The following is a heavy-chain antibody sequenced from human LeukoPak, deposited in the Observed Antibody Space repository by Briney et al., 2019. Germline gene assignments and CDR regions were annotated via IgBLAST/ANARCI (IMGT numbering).Heavy chain of an antibody. Sequence: GSITTYYWSWIRQPPGKGLEWMGIIYPGDSDTRYSPSFQGQVTISADKSISTAYLQWSSLKASDTAMYYCARLAGDSSSWPDYWGQGTLVTVSS. CDR3: ARLAGDSSSWPDY. D-gene: IGHD6-13*01. CDR2: IYPGDSDT. J-gene: IGHJ4*02. V-gene: IGHV5-51*01. CDR1: GSITTYYW.